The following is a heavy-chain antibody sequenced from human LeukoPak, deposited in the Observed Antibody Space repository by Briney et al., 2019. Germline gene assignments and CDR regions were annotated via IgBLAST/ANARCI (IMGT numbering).Heavy chain of an antibody. CDR1: VGTFSSYA. V-gene: IGHV1-69*01. D-gene: IGHD3-3*01. J-gene: IGHJ4*02. CDR2: IIPIFGTA. Sequence: SVKVSCKASVGTFSSYAISWVRQAPGQGLEWMGGIIPIFGTANYAQKFQGRVTITADESTSTAYMELSSLRSEDTAVYYCARDRDAGLGGFLENYWGQGTLVTVSS. CDR3: ARDRDAGLGGFLENY.